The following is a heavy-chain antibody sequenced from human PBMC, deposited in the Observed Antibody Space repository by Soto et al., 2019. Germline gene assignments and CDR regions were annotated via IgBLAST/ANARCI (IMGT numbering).Heavy chain of an antibody. CDR2: IYYSGST. CDR1: GGYISSYY. CDR3: ARQYSSSSWFDP. D-gene: IGHD6-6*01. J-gene: IGHJ5*02. V-gene: IGHV4-59*08. Sequence: PSETLSLTCTVSGGYISSYYWSWIRQPPGKGLEWIGYIYYSGSTNYNPSLKSRVTISVDTSKNQFSLKLSSVTAADTAVYYCARQYSSSSWFDPWGQGTLVTVSS.